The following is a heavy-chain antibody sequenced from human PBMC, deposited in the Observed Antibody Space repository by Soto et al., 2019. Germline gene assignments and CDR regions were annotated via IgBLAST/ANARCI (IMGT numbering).Heavy chain of an antibody. D-gene: IGHD3-16*01. V-gene: IGHV4-39*01. CDR2: IYYSGYT. J-gene: IGHJ6*02. CDR3: ARHNGPLYVGYYYDMDV. CDR1: GGSISSSSYY. Sequence: QLQLQESGPGLVKPSETLSLTCTVSGGSISSSSYYWGWIRQPPGKGLEWIGSIYYSGYTYYNPYLKSRVTISVDTSKNQFSLKLSSVTAADTAVYYCARHNGPLYVGYYYDMDVWGQWTTVTVSS.